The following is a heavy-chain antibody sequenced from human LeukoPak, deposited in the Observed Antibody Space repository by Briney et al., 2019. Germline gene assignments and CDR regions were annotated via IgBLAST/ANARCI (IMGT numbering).Heavy chain of an antibody. J-gene: IGHJ5*02. V-gene: IGHV3-23*01. D-gene: IGHD2-8*01. Sequence: GGSLRLSYAASGFSFSTYSFSWVRQAPGKGLEWVSGISASGGDTFYADSVKGRFTIPRDNSKNTLSLQMNSLRVEDTAIYYCAKDVRRCNGACTWGQGTLVTVSS. CDR2: ISASGGDT. CDR3: AKDVRRCNGACT. CDR1: GFSFSTYS.